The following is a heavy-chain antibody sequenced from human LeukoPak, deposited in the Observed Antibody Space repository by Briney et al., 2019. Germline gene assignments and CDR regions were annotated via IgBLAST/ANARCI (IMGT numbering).Heavy chain of an antibody. D-gene: IGHD1-26*01. J-gene: IGHJ6*02. Sequence: SETLSLTCTVSGGSISSYYWSWIRQPPGKGLEWIGYIYYSGSTNYNPSLKSRVTISVDTSKNRFSLKLSSVTAADTAVYYCARVVVGAKSPDYYGMDVWGQGTTVTVSS. CDR3: ARVVVGAKSPDYYGMDV. CDR1: GGSISSYY. CDR2: IYYSGST. V-gene: IGHV4-59*12.